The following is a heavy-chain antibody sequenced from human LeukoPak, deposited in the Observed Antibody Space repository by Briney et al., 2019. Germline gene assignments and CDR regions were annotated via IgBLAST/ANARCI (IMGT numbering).Heavy chain of an antibody. V-gene: IGHV3-21*01. CDR2: ISGSSTYT. J-gene: IGHJ4*02. Sequence: GGSLRLSCAASGFTFSSCTMNWVRQAPGKGLEWVSSISGSSTYTFYADSVMGRFTISRDNAKNSLYLHMSSLRAEDTAVYYCARVRDLYRDYWGQGILVTVSS. CDR3: ARVRDLYRDY. D-gene: IGHD5-12*01. CDR1: GFTFSSCT.